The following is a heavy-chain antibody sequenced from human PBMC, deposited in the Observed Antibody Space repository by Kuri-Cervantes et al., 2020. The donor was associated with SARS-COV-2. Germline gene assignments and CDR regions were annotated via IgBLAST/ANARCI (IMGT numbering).Heavy chain of an antibody. Sequence: LALTCAASGFTVSSNEMSWVRQAPGKGLEWVSSISGGSTYYADSVKGRFTISRHNSKNTLYLQMNSLRAEDTAVYYCATWPGWYGNYYYGMDVWGQGTTVTVSS. CDR1: GFTVSSNE. D-gene: IGHD6-19*01. V-gene: IGHV3-38*03. CDR2: ISGGST. J-gene: IGHJ6*02. CDR3: ATWPGWYGNYYYGMDV.